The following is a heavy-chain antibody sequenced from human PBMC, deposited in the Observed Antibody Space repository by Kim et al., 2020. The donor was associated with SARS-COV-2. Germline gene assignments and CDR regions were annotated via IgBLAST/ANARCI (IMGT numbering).Heavy chain of an antibody. D-gene: IGHD6-13*01. Sequence: SETLSLTCTVSGGSISSSSYYWGWIRQPPGKGLEWIGSTYYSGSTYYNPSLKSRVTISVDTSKNQFSLKLSSVTAADTAVYYCARHPLVGLSWYGVSYYGMDVWGQGTTVTVSS. CDR2: TYYSGST. V-gene: IGHV4-39*01. CDR1: GGSISSSSYY. CDR3: ARHPLVGLSWYGVSYYGMDV. J-gene: IGHJ6*02.